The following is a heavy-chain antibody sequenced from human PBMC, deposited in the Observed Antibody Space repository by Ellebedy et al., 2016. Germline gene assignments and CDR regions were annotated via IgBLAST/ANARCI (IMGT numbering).Heavy chain of an antibody. CDR1: GGSFSGYY. J-gene: IGHJ6*03. CDR3: ARGRVPAAIKGGLDYYYMDV. V-gene: IGHV4-34*01. Sequence: SETLSLTXAVYGGSFSGYYWSWIRQPPGKGLEWIGEINHSGSTNYNPSLKSRVTISVDTSKNQFSLKLSSVTAADTAVYYCARGRVPAAIKGGLDYYYMDVWGKGTTVTVSS. D-gene: IGHD2-2*02. CDR2: INHSGST.